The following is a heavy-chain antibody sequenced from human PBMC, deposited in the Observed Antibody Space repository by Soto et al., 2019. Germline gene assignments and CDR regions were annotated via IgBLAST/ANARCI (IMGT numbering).Heavy chain of an antibody. CDR1: GGTFSSYA. D-gene: IGHD3-10*01. J-gene: IGHJ5*02. CDR3: ARYLPIVTMVRGVTGRWWFDL. V-gene: IGHV1-69*06. Sequence: QVQLVQSGAEVKKPGSSVKVSCKASGGTFSSYAISWVRQAPGQGLEWMGGIIPIFGTANYAQKFQARVTITAIKSTSTAYIDLSSMRSEDTAVYYCARYLPIVTMVRGVTGRWWFDLWGQGSLVIDSS. CDR2: IIPIFGTA.